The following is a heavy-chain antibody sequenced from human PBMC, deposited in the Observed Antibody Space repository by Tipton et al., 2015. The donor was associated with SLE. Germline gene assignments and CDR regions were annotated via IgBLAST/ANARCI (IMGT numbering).Heavy chain of an antibody. J-gene: IGHJ4*02. CDR1: GYTFSSYG. CDR2: ISGFSGET. V-gene: IGHV1-18*03. Sequence: QLVQSGAEVKTPGASVKVSCKASGYTFSSYGVSWVRQAPGRGLEWMGWISGFSGETNLEQKFQGRVTMTTDTSTSTVYMELRNLRSDAMAVYYCARAPIVAPLSVRPFDYWGQGTLVTVSS. D-gene: IGHD5-12*01. CDR3: ARAPIVAPLSVRPFDY.